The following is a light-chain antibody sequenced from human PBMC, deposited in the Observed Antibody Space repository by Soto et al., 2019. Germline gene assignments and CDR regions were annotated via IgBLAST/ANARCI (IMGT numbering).Light chain of an antibody. CDR3: QQHNDYTAVT. Sequence: DLQMTQSPSTLSASVGDRVTITCRASQTISSSLAWYQFKPGKAPKLLIFDATTLHTGVPSRFSGSGFGTDFTLTITGLQPDDFATYYCQQHNDYTAVTFGQGTKLEIK. CDR2: DAT. V-gene: IGKV1-5*01. CDR1: QTISSS. J-gene: IGKJ2*01.